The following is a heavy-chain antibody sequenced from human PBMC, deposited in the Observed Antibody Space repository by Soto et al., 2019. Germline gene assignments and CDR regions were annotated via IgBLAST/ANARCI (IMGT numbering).Heavy chain of an antibody. Sequence: SETLSLTCAGSGGSISSDSYSCSWLRQPPGKGLEWIGYIYHSGNTYYNPSLRSRVTISVDRSKNQVSLKLSSVTAADTSVYHCASFFGDEHVRVYPWAYGILVTVS. CDR1: GGSISSDSYS. D-gene: IGHD4-17*01. CDR3: ASFFGDEHVRVYP. CDR2: IYHSGNT. J-gene: IGHJ5*02. V-gene: IGHV4-30-2*01.